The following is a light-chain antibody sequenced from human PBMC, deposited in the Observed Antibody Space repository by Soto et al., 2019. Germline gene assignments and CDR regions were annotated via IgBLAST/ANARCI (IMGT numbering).Light chain of an antibody. CDR3: SSHTSSTSLV. V-gene: IGLV2-14*03. J-gene: IGLJ1*01. Sequence: QSALTQPASVSASPGQSIAISCTGTDSDIGGYDHVSWYQQHPGTAPKLLIYDVTNRPSGVSSRFSGSKAGRTASLTISGLQTEDEADYYCSSHTSSTSLVFGTGTKLTVL. CDR2: DVT. CDR1: DSDIGGYDH.